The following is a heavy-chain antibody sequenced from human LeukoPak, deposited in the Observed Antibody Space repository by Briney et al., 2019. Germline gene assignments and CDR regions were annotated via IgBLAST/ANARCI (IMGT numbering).Heavy chain of an antibody. V-gene: IGHV3-43*01. J-gene: IGHJ4*02. CDR2: ISWDGGST. CDR3: AKDMGLGGTIFDY. CDR1: GFTFDDYT. D-gene: IGHD1-7*01. Sequence: PGGPLRLSCAASGFTFDDYTMHWVRQAPGKGLEWVSLISWDGGSTYYADSVKGRFTISRDNSKNSLYLQMNSLRTEDTALYYCAKDMGLGGTIFDYWGQGTLVTVSS.